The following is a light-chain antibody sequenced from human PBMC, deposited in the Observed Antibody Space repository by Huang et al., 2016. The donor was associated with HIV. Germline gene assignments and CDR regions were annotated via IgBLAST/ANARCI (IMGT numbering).Light chain of an antibody. J-gene: IGKJ1*01. CDR3: QQYGSSPAT. Sequence: EIVLTQSPGTLSLSPGERTTLSCRASQSVNSGYLAWYQQKPGQAPRLLIYGASTRATGIPGMFSGSGSGTDFTLTISRLQPEDFAVYYCQQYGSSPATFGQGTKVEVK. V-gene: IGKV3-20*01. CDR2: GAS. CDR1: QSVNSGY.